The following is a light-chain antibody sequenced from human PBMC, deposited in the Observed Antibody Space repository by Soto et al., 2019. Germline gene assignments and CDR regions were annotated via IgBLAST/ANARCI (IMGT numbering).Light chain of an antibody. CDR2: AAS. CDR1: QGISNW. V-gene: IGKV1-12*01. J-gene: IGKJ2*01. CDR3: QQSYSTPYT. Sequence: DIQMTQSPSSVSASVGDRVSITCRASQGISNWLAWYQQKPGRAPKLLSYAASSLQSGVPSMFSGRGSGPDFTLTISSLHPEDFATYYCQQSYSTPYTFGQGTKVDIK.